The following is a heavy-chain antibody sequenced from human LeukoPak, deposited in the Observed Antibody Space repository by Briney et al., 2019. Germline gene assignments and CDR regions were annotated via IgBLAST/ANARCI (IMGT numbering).Heavy chain of an antibody. D-gene: IGHD3-9*01. J-gene: IGHJ6*02. CDR2: ISGSGSDI. V-gene: IGHV3-21*04. Sequence: GGSLRFSCAASGFTFSSYSMNWVRQAPGKGLEWVSFISGSGSDIHYADSVKGRSSISRDNAKNSLYLQMNSLRAEDTAVYYCAKGGGYYDILTGQGPMAVWGQGTTVTVSS. CDR3: AKGGGYYDILTGQGPMAV. CDR1: GFTFSSYS.